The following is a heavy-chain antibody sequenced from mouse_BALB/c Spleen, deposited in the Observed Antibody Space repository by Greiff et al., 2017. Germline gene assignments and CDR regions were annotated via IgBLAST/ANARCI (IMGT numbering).Heavy chain of an antibody. CDR2: IWAGGST. CDR1: GFSLTSYG. Sequence: QVQLQQSGPGLVAPSQSLSITCTVSGFSLTSYGVHWVRQPPGKGLEWLGVIWAGGSTNYNSALMSRLSISKDNSKSQVFLKMNSLQTDDTAMYYCASRIYYDYDGFAYWGQGTLVTVSA. D-gene: IGHD2-4*01. CDR3: ASRIYYDYDGFAY. V-gene: IGHV2-9*02. J-gene: IGHJ3*01.